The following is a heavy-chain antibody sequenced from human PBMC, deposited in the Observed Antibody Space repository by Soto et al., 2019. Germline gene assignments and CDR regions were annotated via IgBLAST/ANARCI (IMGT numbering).Heavy chain of an antibody. CDR3: AKALGYCSGGSCPVPPFHY. V-gene: IGHV3-23*01. CDR2: ISGSGGST. Sequence: PGGSLRLSGAASVFSVSSYAMSWVRQAPGKGLEWVSGISGSGGSTYYADSVKGRFTISRDNSKNTVYLQMNSLRAEDTAVYYCAKALGYCSGGSCPVPPFHYWGQGALVTVSS. CDR1: VFSVSSYA. D-gene: IGHD2-15*01. J-gene: IGHJ4*02.